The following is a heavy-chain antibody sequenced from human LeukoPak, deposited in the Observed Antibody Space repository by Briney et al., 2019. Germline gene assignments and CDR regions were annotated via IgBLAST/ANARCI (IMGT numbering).Heavy chain of an antibody. CDR2: IYYSGST. D-gene: IGHD2-15*01. J-gene: IGHJ4*02. Sequence: SETLSLTCTVSGGSISSYYWNWIRQPPGKGLEWIGYIYYSGSTKYNPSLKSRVTISVDTSKNQFSLKLSSVTAADTAVFYCARMYCSGGSCYLDYWGQGTLATVSS. V-gene: IGHV4-59*08. CDR1: GGSISSYY. CDR3: ARMYCSGGSCYLDY.